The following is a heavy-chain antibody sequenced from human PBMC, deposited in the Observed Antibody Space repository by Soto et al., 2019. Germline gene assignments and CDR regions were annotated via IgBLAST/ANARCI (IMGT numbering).Heavy chain of an antibody. V-gene: IGHV6-1*01. D-gene: IGHD1-1*01. CDR2: TYYRSKWYN. J-gene: IGHJ6*02. CDR3: ARVLGPGTGKGAKYGMDV. CDR1: GDSVSSNSAA. Sequence: SQTLSLTCAISGDSVSSNSAAWNWIRQSPSRGLEWLGRTYYRSKWYNDYAVSVKSRITINPDTSKNQFSLQLNSVTPEDTAVYYCARVLGPGTGKGAKYGMDVWGQGTTVTVSS.